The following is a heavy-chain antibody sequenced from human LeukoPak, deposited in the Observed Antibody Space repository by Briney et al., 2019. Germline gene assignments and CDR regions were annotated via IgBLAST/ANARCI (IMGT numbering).Heavy chain of an antibody. V-gene: IGHV3-74*01. J-gene: IGHJ4*02. CDR2: INSDGSST. CDR3: ARHLTYGGWNS. Sequence: PGGSLRLSCAASGFTFSSYWMQWVRQAPGKGLVWVSRINSDGSSTSYADSVKGRFTIFRDNAKNTLYLQMNSLRAEDTAVYYCARHLTYGGWNSWGQGTLVTVSS. CDR1: GFTFSSYW. D-gene: IGHD4-23*01.